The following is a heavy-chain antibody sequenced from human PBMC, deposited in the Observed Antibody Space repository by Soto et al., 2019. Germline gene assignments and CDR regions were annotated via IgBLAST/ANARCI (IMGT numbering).Heavy chain of an antibody. CDR1: GGTLSSSSL. CDR2: IYHSGST. J-gene: IGHJ4*02. CDR3: ARAPRYYDSSGYYVPRVHDY. V-gene: IGHV4-4*02. D-gene: IGHD3-22*01. Sequence: SVTLSLTCAVSGGTLSSSSLWSWIRQPPGKGLEWIGEIYHSGSTNYNPSLKSRVTISVDKSKNQFSLKLSSVTAADTAVYYCARAPRYYDSSGYYVPRVHDYWGQGTLVTVSS.